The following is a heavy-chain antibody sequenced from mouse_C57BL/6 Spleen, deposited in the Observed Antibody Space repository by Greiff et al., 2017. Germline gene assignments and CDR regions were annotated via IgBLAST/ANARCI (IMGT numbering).Heavy chain of an antibody. D-gene: IGHD2-2*01. V-gene: IGHV5-12*01. J-gene: IGHJ1*03. CDR1: GFTFSDYY. CDR3: ARQGTMVTTGYFDV. CDR2: ISNGGGST. Sequence: EVMLVESGGGLVQPGGSLKLSCAASGFTFSDYYMYWVRQTPEKRLEWVAYISNGGGSTYYPDTVKGRFTISRDNAKNTLYLQMSRLKSEDTAMYYCARQGTMVTTGYFDVWGTGTTVTVSS.